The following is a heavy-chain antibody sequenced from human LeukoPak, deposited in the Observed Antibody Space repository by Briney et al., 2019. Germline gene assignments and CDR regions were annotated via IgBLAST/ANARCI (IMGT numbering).Heavy chain of an antibody. V-gene: IGHV1-18*01. CDR3: ARDLGDYGDSSFYYYYGMDV. CDR1: GYTFTSYG. CDR2: ISAYNGNT. Sequence: GASVKVSCKASGYTFTSYGISWVRQAPGQGLEWMGWISAYNGNTNYAQKLQGRVTMTTDTSTSTAYMELRSLRSDDTAVYYCARDLGDYGDSSFYYYYGMDVWGQGTTVTVSS. J-gene: IGHJ6*02. D-gene: IGHD4-17*01.